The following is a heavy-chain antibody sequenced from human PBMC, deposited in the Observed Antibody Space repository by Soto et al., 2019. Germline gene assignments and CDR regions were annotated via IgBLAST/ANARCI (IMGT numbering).Heavy chain of an antibody. Sequence: GGSLRLSCAGSGFTFSDYWMSWARQAPGKGLEWVANIKYDGSEEYYVDSVRGRFTISRDNAMNSLHLQTNSLRADDTAVYYCARFASGKSASTWGQGTLVTVSS. D-gene: IGHD5-12*01. CDR2: IKYDGSEE. J-gene: IGHJ5*02. CDR3: ARFASGKSAST. V-gene: IGHV3-7*05. CDR1: GFTFSDYW.